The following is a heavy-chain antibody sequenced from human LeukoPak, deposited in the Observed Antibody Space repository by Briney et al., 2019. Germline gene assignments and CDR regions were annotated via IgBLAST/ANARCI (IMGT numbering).Heavy chain of an antibody. CDR2: IIPILGIA. V-gene: IGHV1-69*04. D-gene: IGHD1-26*01. CDR1: GGTFSSYA. J-gene: IGHJ3*02. Sequence: SVKVSCKASGGTFSSYAISWVRQAPGQGLEWMGRIIPILGIANYAQKFQGRVTITADKSTSTAYMELSSLRSEDAAVYYCAREGAARAFDIWGQGTMVTVSS. CDR3: AREGAARAFDI.